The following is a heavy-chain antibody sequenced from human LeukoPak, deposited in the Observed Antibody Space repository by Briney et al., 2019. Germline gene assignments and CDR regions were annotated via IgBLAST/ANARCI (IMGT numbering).Heavy chain of an antibody. D-gene: IGHD2-8*01. V-gene: IGHV3-23*01. CDR1: GFTFSNYA. CDR2: ISASGSNT. CDR3: AKDPSN. J-gene: IGHJ4*02. Sequence: GGSLRLSCAASGFTFSNYAMTWVRQAPGRGLECVSVISASGSNTDYADSVKGRFTISRDNSKNTLYLQMNSLRAEDTAVYYCAKDPSNWGQGTLVTVSS.